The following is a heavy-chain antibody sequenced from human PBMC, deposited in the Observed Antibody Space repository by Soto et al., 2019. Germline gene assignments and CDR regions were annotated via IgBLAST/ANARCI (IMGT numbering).Heavy chain of an antibody. Sequence: EVQLVESGGGLVKPGGSLRLSCAASGFTFSGFTLNWVRQAPGKGLEWVSSISSSSSYTYYSDSVKGRFTISRDNAKNSLYLQMNSLRAEDTAVYYCAKDRGRGSPVSGGLDVWGQGTTVTVSS. CDR1: GFTFSGFT. CDR3: AKDRGRGSPVSGGLDV. V-gene: IGHV3-21*01. D-gene: IGHD3-10*01. J-gene: IGHJ6*02. CDR2: ISSSSSYT.